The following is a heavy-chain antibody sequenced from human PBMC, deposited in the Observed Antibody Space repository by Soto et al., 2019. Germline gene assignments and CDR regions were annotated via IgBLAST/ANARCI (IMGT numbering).Heavy chain of an antibody. CDR2: ISYDGNKS. V-gene: IGHV3-30*18. J-gene: IGHJ4*02. CDR1: GFTFSTYG. D-gene: IGHD6-13*01. CDR3: AKSVLATVGTYFVH. Sequence: QVQLVESGGGVVQPGRSLRLSRAASGFTFSTYGMHWVRQAPGKGLEWVSFISYDGNKSYYAGSVKGRFSISRDNSKNTLYLQMNNLRPDDTAVYFCAKSVLATVGTYFVHWGQGTVVTVSS.